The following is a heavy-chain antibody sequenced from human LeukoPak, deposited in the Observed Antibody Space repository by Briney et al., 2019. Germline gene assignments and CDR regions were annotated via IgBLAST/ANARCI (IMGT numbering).Heavy chain of an antibody. CDR1: GFTFSGYA. J-gene: IGHJ4*02. CDR2: IRYDGNNK. V-gene: IGHV3-30*02. D-gene: IGHD3-16*02. Sequence: PGGSLRLSCAASGFTFSGYAVHWVRQAPGKGLEWVSFIRYDGNNKYYTDSVKGRFTISRDDSKNTLYLQMSSLRAEDAAVYYCAKDGVIAGDRWGQGTLVTVSS. CDR3: AKDGVIAGDR.